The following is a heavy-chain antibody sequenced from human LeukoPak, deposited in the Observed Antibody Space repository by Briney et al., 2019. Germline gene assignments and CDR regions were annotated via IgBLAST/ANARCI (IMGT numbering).Heavy chain of an antibody. D-gene: IGHD3-10*02. J-gene: IGHJ6*04. CDR3: AELGITMIGGV. CDR1: GFTFSTYT. CDR2: ISSSTSYI. V-gene: IGHV3-21*01. Sequence: GGSLRLSCAASGFTFSTYTMNWVRQAPGKGLEWVSSISSSTSYIYYADSVKGRFTISRDNAKNSLYLQMNSLRAEDTAVYYCAELGITMIGGVWGKGTTVTISS.